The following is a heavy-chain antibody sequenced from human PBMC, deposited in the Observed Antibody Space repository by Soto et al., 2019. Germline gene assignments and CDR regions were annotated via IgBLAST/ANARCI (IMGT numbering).Heavy chain of an antibody. Sequence: AGGSLRLSCAASGFSFSSYTMNWVRQAPGKGLEFVSSITSSGDKTYYSASVKGRFTISRDNSKNTLYLQMNSLRVEDTAIYYCAKRLSPSLWFAWDYWGQGTLVTVSS. CDR2: ITSSGDKT. CDR3: AKRLSPSLWFAWDY. J-gene: IGHJ4*02. V-gene: IGHV3-23*01. D-gene: IGHD3-10*01. CDR1: GFSFSSYT.